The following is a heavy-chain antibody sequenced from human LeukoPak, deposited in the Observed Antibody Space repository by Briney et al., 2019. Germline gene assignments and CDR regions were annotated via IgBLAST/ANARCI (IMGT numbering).Heavy chain of an antibody. CDR1: GGSISRYY. CDR3: ARDRVTMVRGLWFDP. D-gene: IGHD3-10*01. V-gene: IGHV4-59*01. Sequence: TSETLSLTCTVAGGSISRYYCSWIRQPPGKGREWIGNIYYSGSTNYNTSLKIRGTISVDTSKNQFSLKLSSVTAADTAVYYCARDRVTMVRGLWFDPWGQGTLVTVSS. J-gene: IGHJ5*02. CDR2: IYYSGST.